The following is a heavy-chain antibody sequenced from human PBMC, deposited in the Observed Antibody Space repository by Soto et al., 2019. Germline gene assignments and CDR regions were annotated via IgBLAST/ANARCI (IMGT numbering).Heavy chain of an antibody. Sequence: ASVKVSCKASGGTFSSYAISWVRQAPGQGLEWMGWINPNSGGTNYAQKFQGWVTMTRDTSISTAYMELSRLRSDDTAVYYCARGDRQWLVRGYFDLWGRGTLVTVSS. J-gene: IGHJ2*01. V-gene: IGHV1-2*04. D-gene: IGHD6-19*01. CDR3: ARGDRQWLVRGYFDL. CDR1: GGTFSSYA. CDR2: INPNSGGT.